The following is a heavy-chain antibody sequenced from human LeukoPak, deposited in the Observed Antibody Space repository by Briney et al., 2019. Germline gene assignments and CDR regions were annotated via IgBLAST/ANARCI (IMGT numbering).Heavy chain of an antibody. CDR2: VYYSGST. V-gene: IGHV4-39*07. J-gene: IGHJ4*02. CDR3: ARDRYYYGSGEYYFDY. D-gene: IGHD3-10*01. CDR1: GGSISSGTYY. Sequence: PSETLSLTCTVSGGSISSGTYYWGWIRQPPGKGLQWIGSVYYSGSTNYSPSLKSRVTISVDTSKNQFSLKLSSVTAADTAVYYCARDRYYYGSGEYYFDYWGQGTLVTVSS.